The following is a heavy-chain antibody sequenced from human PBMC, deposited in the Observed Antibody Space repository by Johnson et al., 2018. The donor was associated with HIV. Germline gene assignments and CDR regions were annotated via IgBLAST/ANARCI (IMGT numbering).Heavy chain of an antibody. CDR1: GVTISDSY. V-gene: IGHV3-11*01. CDR3: ARERPRDAFDI. J-gene: IGHJ3*02. Sequence: AAGGVTISDSYMSWIRQAPGKGLEWVSYIRSSNSGSTTYYADSVKGRFTVSRDNAKNSLELQMNSLRAEDTAVYYCARERPRDAFDIWGQGTMVTVSS. CDR2: IRSSNSGSTT.